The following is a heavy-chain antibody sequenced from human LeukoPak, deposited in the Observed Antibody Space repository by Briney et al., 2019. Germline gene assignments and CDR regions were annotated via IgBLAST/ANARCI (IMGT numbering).Heavy chain of an antibody. D-gene: IGHD3-10*01. V-gene: IGHV4-4*02. Sequence: SGTLSLTCAVSGGSTSSSNWWSCVRQPPGKGLEWSGEINHSGSTNYNPSLKSRLTIAVDKSKNQFSLKLSSVTAADTAMYYCASRYGSGSYYLHLFDPGSQGTLVTVSS. CDR3: ASRYGSGSYYLHLFDP. CDR1: GGSTSSSNW. CDR2: INHSGST. J-gene: IGHJ5*02.